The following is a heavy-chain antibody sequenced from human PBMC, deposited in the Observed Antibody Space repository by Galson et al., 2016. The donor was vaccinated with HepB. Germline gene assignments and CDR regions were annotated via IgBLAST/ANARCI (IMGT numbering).Heavy chain of an antibody. J-gene: IGHJ6*02. CDR1: GYTFISYC. CDR2: LNPSGGST. V-gene: IGHV1-46*01. D-gene: IGHD5-18*01. Sequence: SVKVSCKASGYTFISYCMHWVRQAPGQGLEWMGILNPSGGSTSYAQKFQGRVTMTRDTSTTTVYMELSSLRYEDTAVYYCARNGYTYGYPMDYYYYGMDVWGQGTTVTVSS. CDR3: ARNGYTYGYPMDYYYYGMDV.